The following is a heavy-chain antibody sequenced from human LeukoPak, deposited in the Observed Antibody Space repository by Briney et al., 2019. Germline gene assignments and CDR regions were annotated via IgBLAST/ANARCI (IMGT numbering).Heavy chain of an antibody. D-gene: IGHD6-19*01. J-gene: IGHJ4*02. V-gene: IGHV3-30*18. CDR1: GFTFSSYG. CDR3: AKAPRKTVAGLSGSDF. CDR2: ISYDGGNK. Sequence: GRSLRLSCAASGFTFSSYGMHWVRQAPGKGLEWVAVISYDGGNKYYADSVKGRFTISRDNSKNTLYVQMNSLRAEDTAVYFCAKAPRKTVAGLSGSDFWGQGTRVTVSS.